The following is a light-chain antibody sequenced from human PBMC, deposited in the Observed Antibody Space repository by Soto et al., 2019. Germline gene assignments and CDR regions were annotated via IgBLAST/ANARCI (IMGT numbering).Light chain of an antibody. V-gene: IGKV1-8*01. CDR3: QQYKNYPWT. CDR1: QDVGRY. CDR2: GAS. Sequence: AIRMTQSPSSLTATAGDRVAIACPASQDVGRYLAWYQQKPGQAPQLLIYGASTLQSGVPSRFSGGGSGTDFTLIISCLLCEDFATYYCQQYKNYPWTFGQGTKV. J-gene: IGKJ1*01.